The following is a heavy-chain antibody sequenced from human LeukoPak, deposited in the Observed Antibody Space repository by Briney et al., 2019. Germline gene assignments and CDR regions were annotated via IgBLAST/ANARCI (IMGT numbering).Heavy chain of an antibody. V-gene: IGHV3-20*04. Sequence: PGGSLRLACAAFGFPFDVYGMSWVRQAPGKGLEWVSGINWNGGSTGYADSVKGRFTISRDNAKNSLYLQMNSLRAEDTALYYCARSVAASRDYWGQGTLVTVSS. CDR3: ARSVAASRDY. J-gene: IGHJ4*02. CDR1: GFPFDVYG. D-gene: IGHD2-15*01. CDR2: INWNGGST.